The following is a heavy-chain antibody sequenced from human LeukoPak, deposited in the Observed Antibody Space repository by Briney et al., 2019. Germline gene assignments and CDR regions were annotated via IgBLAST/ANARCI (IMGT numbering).Heavy chain of an antibody. J-gene: IGHJ4*02. CDR2: IIPIFGPA. V-gene: IGHV1-69*06. Sequence: SVKVSCKASVYTFTGYDMHCVRQAPGQGLEWMGWIIPIFGPANYAQKFQGRVTITADKSTSTAYMELSSLRSEDTAVYYCASVPSAYYFDYWGQGTLVTVSS. D-gene: IGHD2-2*01. CDR1: VYTFTGYD. CDR3: ASVPSAYYFDY.